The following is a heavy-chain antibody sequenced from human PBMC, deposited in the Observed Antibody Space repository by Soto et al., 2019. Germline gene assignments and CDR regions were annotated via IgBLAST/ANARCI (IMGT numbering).Heavy chain of an antibody. V-gene: IGHV4-39*01. CDR2: IYYSGST. J-gene: IGHJ6*02. CDR3: ARGGIPPSGYGIAYAMDV. CDR1: GVSISGSRYY. D-gene: IGHD1-26*01. Sequence: SETLSLTCTVSGVSISGSRYYWGWIRQPPGRGLEWIGNIYYSGSTYYTPALKNRVTLSVDTSKNQFSLNLNSVTAADTAVYYCARGGIPPSGYGIAYAMDVWGQGTTVTVSS.